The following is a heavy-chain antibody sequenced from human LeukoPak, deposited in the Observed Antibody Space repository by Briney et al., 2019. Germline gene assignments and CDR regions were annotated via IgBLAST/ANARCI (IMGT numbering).Heavy chain of an antibody. CDR2: IYYSGST. CDR1: GGSISSYY. Sequence: PSETLSLTCTVSGGSISSYYWSWIRQPPGKGLEWIGYIYYSGSTNYNPSFKSRVTISVDTSKNQFSLKLSSVTAADTAVYYCARVEEGAPGYWGQGTLVTVSS. J-gene: IGHJ4*02. V-gene: IGHV4-59*01. D-gene: IGHD1-26*01. CDR3: ARVEEGAPGY.